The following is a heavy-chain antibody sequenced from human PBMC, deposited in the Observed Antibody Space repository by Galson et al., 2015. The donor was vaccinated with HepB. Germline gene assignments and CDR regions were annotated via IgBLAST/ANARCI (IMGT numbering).Heavy chain of an antibody. D-gene: IGHD2-15*01. CDR1: AFTFRSYV. V-gene: IGHV3-30-3*01. CDR3: ARMRSGDFDY. Sequence: SLRLSCAASAFTFRSYVMHWVRQAPGEGLEWVAVISYDGSNKYYAESVKGRFTISRYNSKNTLYLQMNSLSAEHTAVYYCARMRSGDFDYWGQGPLVTVSS. J-gene: IGHJ4*02. CDR2: ISYDGSNK.